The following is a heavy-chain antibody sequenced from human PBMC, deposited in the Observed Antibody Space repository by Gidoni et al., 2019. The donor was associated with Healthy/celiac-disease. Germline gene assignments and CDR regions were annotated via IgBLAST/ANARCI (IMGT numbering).Heavy chain of an antibody. CDR2: IYYSGST. Sequence: QLQLQESGPGLVKPSETLSLTCTVSGGSISSSSYYLGWIRQPPGKGLEWIGSIYYSGSTYYNPSLKSRVTISVDTSKNQFSLKLSSVTAADTAVYYCARDLVGPYSNYDTAAAGGLGSDYWGQGTLVTVSS. CDR1: GGSISSSSYY. J-gene: IGHJ4*02. D-gene: IGHD4-4*01. CDR3: ARDLVGPYSNYDTAAAGGLGSDY. V-gene: IGHV4-39*07.